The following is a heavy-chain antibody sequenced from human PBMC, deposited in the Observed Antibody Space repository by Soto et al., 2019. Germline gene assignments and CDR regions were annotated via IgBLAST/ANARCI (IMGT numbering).Heavy chain of an antibody. Sequence: SSETLSLTCTVSGGSVSGGSYYWSWIRQPPGRGLEWIGYIYYSGSTNYNPSRKSRVTISVDTSKNQFSLELSSVPAAATAVYYCARDSVPGGGTHIYYYYSGMDVWGQGPTVTVS. J-gene: IGHJ6*02. D-gene: IGHD2-15*01. V-gene: IGHV4-61*01. CDR1: GGSVSGGSYY. CDR2: IYYSGST. CDR3: ARDSVPGGGTHIYYYYSGMDV.